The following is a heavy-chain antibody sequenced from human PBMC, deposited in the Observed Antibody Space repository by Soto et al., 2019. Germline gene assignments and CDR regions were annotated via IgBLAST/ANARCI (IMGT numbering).Heavy chain of an antibody. Sequence: ASVKVSCKASGYTFTSYGISWVRQAPGQGLEWMGWTSAYNGNTNYAQKLQGRVTMTTDTSTSTAYMELRSLRSDDTAVYYCARNVLLWFGELLPPYYFDYWGQGTLVTVSS. CDR2: TSAYNGNT. V-gene: IGHV1-18*01. J-gene: IGHJ4*02. D-gene: IGHD3-10*01. CDR1: GYTFTSYG. CDR3: ARNVLLWFGELLPPYYFDY.